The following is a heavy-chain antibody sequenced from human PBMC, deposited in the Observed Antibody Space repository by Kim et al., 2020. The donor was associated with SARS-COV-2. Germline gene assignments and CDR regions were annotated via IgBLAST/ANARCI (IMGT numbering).Heavy chain of an antibody. CDR1: GGSISSSNW. V-gene: IGHV4-4*02. Sequence: SETLSLTCAVSGGSISSSNWWSWVRQPPGKGLEWIGEIYHSGSTNYNPSLKSRVTISVDKSKNQFSLKLSSVTAADTAVYYCAREGKKGWLRQNYYGMDVWGQGTTVTVSS. CDR3: AREGKKGWLRQNYYGMDV. D-gene: IGHD5-12*01. CDR2: IYHSGST. J-gene: IGHJ6*02.